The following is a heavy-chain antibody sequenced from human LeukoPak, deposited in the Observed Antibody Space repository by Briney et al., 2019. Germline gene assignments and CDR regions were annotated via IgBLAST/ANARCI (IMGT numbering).Heavy chain of an antibody. CDR1: GYSISSGYY. D-gene: IGHD5-12*01. Sequence: KPSETLSLTCTVSGYSISSGYYWGWIRQPPGKGLEWIGSIYHSGSTYYNPSLKSRVTISVDTSKNQFSLKLSSVTAADTAVYYCARYNHGGYDLSWFDPWGQGTLVTVSS. V-gene: IGHV4-38-2*02. J-gene: IGHJ5*02. CDR2: IYHSGST. CDR3: ARYNHGGYDLSWFDP.